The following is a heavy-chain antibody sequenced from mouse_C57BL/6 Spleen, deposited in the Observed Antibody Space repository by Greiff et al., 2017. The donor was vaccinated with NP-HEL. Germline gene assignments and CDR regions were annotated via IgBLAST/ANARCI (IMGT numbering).Heavy chain of an antibody. CDR2: IWSGGST. Sequence: QVHVKQSGPGLVQPSQSLSITCTVSGFSLTSYGVHWVRQSPGKGLEWLGVIWSGGSTDYNAAFISRLSISKDNSKSQVFFKMNSLQADDTAIYYCASSRRDSWYFDVWGTGTTVTVSS. J-gene: IGHJ1*03. CDR3: ASSRRDSWYFDV. CDR1: GFSLTSYG. V-gene: IGHV2-2*01.